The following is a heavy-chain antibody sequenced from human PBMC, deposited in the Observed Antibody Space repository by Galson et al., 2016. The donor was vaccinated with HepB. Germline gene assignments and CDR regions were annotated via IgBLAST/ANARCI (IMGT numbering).Heavy chain of an antibody. D-gene: IGHD3-22*01. CDR2: MNPNSGNT. CDR1: GYIFTSYD. Sequence: SVKVSCKASGYIFTSYDINWVRQATGQGLEWMGWMNPNSGNTGYAQKFQGRVTMTRNTSISTAYMELSSLRSEGTAVYYCARGRGTYYSDSVGFDYWGQGTLVTVSS. CDR3: ARGRGTYYSDSVGFDY. V-gene: IGHV1-8*01. J-gene: IGHJ4*02.